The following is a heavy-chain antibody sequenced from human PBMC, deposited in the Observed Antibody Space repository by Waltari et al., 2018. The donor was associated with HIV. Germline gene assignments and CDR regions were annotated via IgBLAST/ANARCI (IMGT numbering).Heavy chain of an antibody. CDR2: ITSSSSTI. J-gene: IGHJ4*02. Sequence: EVQLVESGGGLVQPGGGGSLRLSCAASGFTFSTHTMPWVRRAPGKGLEWVSCITSSSSTIHYADSVEGRFTISRDNAKNSLYLQMNSLRDEDTAVYYCARGRPNMAYFDHWGQGTLVTVSS. CDR3: ARGRPNMAYFDH. CDR1: GFTFSTHT. V-gene: IGHV3-48*02. D-gene: IGHD7-27*01.